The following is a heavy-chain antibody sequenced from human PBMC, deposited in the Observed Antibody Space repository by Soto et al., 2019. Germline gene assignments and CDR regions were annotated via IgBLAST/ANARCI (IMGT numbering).Heavy chain of an antibody. J-gene: IGHJ4*02. CDR3: ARGRYSSSWFYFDY. CDR1: GVTIITFF. Sequence: SETLSLTCTVSGVTIITFFWNWFRQPPGKGLEWIGYIYHIGSTNYNPSFKSRVTTSADTSKNQFSLTMNSVTAADTAIYYCARGRYSSSWFYFDYWGQGILVTVSS. V-gene: IGHV4-59*01. CDR2: IYHIGST. D-gene: IGHD6-13*01.